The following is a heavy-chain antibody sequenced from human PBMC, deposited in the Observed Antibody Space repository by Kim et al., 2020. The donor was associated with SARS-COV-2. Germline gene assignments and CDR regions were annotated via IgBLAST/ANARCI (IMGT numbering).Heavy chain of an antibody. J-gene: IGHJ6*02. Sequence: SETLSLTCAVSGGSISSSNWWSWVRQPPGKGLEWIGEIYHSGSTNYNPSLKSRVTISVDKSKNQFSLKLSSVTAADTAVYYCARVKTDTAMTGMDVWGQGTTVTVSS. CDR3: ARVKTDTAMTGMDV. D-gene: IGHD5-18*01. CDR1: GGSISSSNW. CDR2: IYHSGST. V-gene: IGHV4-4*02.